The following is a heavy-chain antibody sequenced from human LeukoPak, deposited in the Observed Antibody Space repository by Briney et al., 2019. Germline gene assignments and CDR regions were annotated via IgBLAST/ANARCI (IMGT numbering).Heavy chain of an antibody. J-gene: IGHJ4*02. V-gene: IGHV1-69*06. CDR2: IIPIFGTA. D-gene: IGHD4-23*01. Sequence: GSSMKVSCKPYAATFSSYAISWDRHAPGQGLEWKGGIIPIFGTANYAQKFQGRVTITADKSTITAYMELISLRSEDTAVYYCARVEDYGGWAPFDYWGQGTLVTVSS. CDR1: AATFSSYA. CDR3: ARVEDYGGWAPFDY.